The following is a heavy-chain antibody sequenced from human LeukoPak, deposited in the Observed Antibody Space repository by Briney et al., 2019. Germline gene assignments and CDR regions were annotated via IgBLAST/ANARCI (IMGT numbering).Heavy chain of an antibody. J-gene: IGHJ4*02. CDR2: IYHSGST. V-gene: IGHV4-30-2*01. D-gene: IGHD5-18*01. CDR1: GGSISSGGYY. CDR3: ARTITVDTAMVYAFDY. Sequence: PSQTLSLTCTVYGGSISSGGYYWSWIRQPRGKGLEWTGYIYHSGSTYYKPSLKSRVTISVDRSKNQFSLKLSSVTAADTAVYYCARTITVDTAMVYAFDYWGQGTLVTVSS.